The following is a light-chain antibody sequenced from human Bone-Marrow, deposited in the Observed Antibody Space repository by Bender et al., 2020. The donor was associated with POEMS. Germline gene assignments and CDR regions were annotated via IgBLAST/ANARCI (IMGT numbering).Light chain of an antibody. V-gene: IGLV2-14*02. Sequence: QSALTQPASVSGSPGQSITISCTGTRSDVGSNDFVSWYQQHPGKAPKLIIYEGTKRPSGLSHRFSGSKSGNTASLTISGLQTEDEAEYYCSSFTSRTTLLFGGGTNLTLL. CDR3: SSFTSRTTLL. J-gene: IGLJ2*01. CDR2: EGT. CDR1: RSDVGSNDF.